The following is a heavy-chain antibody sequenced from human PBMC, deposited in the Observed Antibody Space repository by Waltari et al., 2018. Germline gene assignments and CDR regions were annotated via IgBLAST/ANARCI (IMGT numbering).Heavy chain of an antibody. Sequence: EVQLVESGEGVVQHGASVRLPGGASGYPLRDHTLIWVRQAPGKGLEWIAYIRGNSVYIYYADSVKGRFIVSRDNAQNTAFLQMNTLRAEDTAVYYCAREVGTIARFDYWGQGTLVAVSS. CDR1: GYPLRDHT. J-gene: IGHJ4*02. CDR2: IRGNSVYI. V-gene: IGHV3-48*01. D-gene: IGHD3-3*01. CDR3: AREVGTIARFDY.